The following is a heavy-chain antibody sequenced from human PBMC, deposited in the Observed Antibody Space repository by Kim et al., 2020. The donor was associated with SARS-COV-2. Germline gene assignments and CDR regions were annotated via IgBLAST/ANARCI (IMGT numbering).Heavy chain of an antibody. CDR2: INHSGST. CDR3: ARGMEQYCSSTSCYDPNPHYYYYGMDV. Sequence: SETLSLTCAVYGGSFSGYYWSWIRQPPGKGLEWIGEINHSGSTNYNPSLKSRVTISVDTSKNQFSLKLSSVTAADTAVYYCARGMEQYCSSTSCYDPNPHYYYYGMDVWGQGTTVTVSS. CDR1: GGSFSGYY. V-gene: IGHV4-34*01. D-gene: IGHD2-2*01. J-gene: IGHJ6*02.